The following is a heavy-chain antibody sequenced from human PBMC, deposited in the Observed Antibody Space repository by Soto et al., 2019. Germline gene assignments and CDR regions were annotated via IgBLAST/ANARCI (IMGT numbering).Heavy chain of an antibody. D-gene: IGHD3-22*01. J-gene: IGHJ4*02. V-gene: IGHV4-30-4*01. Sequence: SETLSLTCTVSGGSISSGDYYWSWIRQPPGKGLEWIGYIYYSGSTYYNPSLKSRVTISVDTSKNQFSLKLSSVTAADTAVYYCARGTYYYDSSGYSHYFDYWGQGTLVTVSS. CDR3: ARGTYYYDSSGYSHYFDY. CDR1: GGSISSGDYY. CDR2: IYYSGST.